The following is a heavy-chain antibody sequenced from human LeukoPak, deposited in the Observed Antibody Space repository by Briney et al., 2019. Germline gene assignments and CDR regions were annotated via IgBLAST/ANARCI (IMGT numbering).Heavy chain of an antibody. CDR3: ARDPSSSSPYFDY. CDR1: GGSISSYY. CDR2: IYYSGST. J-gene: IGHJ4*02. Sequence: SETLSLTCTVSGGSISSYYWSWIRQPPGKGLEWIGYIYYSGSTNYNPSLKSRVTISVDTSKNQISLKLSSVTAADTAVYYCARDPSSSSPYFDYWGQGTLVTVSS. D-gene: IGHD6-13*01. V-gene: IGHV4-59*01.